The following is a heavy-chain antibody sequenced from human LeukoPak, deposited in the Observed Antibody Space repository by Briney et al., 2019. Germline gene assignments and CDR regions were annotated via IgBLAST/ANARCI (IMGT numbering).Heavy chain of an antibody. D-gene: IGHD4-17*01. Sequence: SETLSLTCTVSGGSISNYYWSWIRQPPGKGLEWIAYIYYTGSTSYNPSLKSRVTISVDTSKNQFSLKLSSVTAADTAVYYCARENGDYVDYWGQGTLVTVSS. V-gene: IGHV4-59*01. CDR3: ARENGDYVDY. J-gene: IGHJ4*02. CDR1: GGSISNYY. CDR2: IYYTGST.